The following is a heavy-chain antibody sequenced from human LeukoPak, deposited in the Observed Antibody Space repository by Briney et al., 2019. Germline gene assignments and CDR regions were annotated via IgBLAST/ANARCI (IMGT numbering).Heavy chain of an antibody. D-gene: IGHD6-13*01. Sequence: GGSLRLSCAASGFTSSNYWMSWVRQAPGKGLEWVANIKEDGSEKYYVDSVKGRITISRDNARNSLYLQMNSLRAEDTAVYYCASGRQLGYWGQGTLVTVSS. V-gene: IGHV3-7*01. CDR3: ASGRQLGY. CDR2: IKEDGSEK. CDR1: GFTSSNYW. J-gene: IGHJ4*02.